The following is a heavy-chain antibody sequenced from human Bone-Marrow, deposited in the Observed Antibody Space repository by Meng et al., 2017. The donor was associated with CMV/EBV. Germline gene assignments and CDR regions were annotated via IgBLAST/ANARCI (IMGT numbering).Heavy chain of an antibody. V-gene: IGHV3-NL1*01. CDR2: ISGSGGST. CDR3: ATSPFWDNIKPERYSDY. CDR1: GFTFSSYG. Sequence: GESLKISCAASGFTFSSYGMHWVRQAPGKGLEWVSAISGSGGSTYYADSVKGRFTISRDNARNTLYLQMNSLRAEDTAVYYCATSPFWDNIKPERYSDYWGQGTLVTVSS. D-gene: IGHD2/OR15-2a*01. J-gene: IGHJ4*02.